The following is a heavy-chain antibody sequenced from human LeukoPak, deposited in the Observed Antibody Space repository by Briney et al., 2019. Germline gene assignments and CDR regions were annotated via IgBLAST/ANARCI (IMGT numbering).Heavy chain of an antibody. CDR1: GFTFSSYS. J-gene: IGHJ4*02. CDR2: ISSSSSFL. D-gene: IGHD4-17*01. V-gene: IGHV3-21*06. Sequence: KAGGSLRLSCAASGFTFSSYSMNWVRQAPGKGLEWVSSISSSSSFLYYAGSVKGRFTISRDNAKNSLYLQVNSLRAEDTAVYYCASNFHGDYHYWGQGTLVTVSS. CDR3: ASNFHGDYHY.